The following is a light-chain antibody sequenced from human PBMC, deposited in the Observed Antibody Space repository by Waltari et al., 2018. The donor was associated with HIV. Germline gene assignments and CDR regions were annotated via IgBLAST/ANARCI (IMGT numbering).Light chain of an antibody. V-gene: IGLV2-8*01. CDR2: EVT. J-gene: IGLJ2*01. CDR3: SSFANRDGFYVL. CDR1: NSDIGTYDY. Sequence: QSALTQHPSASGSPGQSVTLSCTGTNSDIGTYDYVSWYQQHPGKAPKLVISEVTKRPSGVSDRFSGSKSGNTAFLTVSGLQAEDEADYYCSSFANRDGFYVLFGGGTRLTVL.